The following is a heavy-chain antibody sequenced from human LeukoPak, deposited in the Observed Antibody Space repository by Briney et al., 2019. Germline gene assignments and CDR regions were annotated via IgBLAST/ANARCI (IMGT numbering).Heavy chain of an antibody. V-gene: IGHV4-31*03. J-gene: IGHJ5*02. CDR1: GGSISSGGYY. D-gene: IGHD3-3*01. CDR2: IYNSGST. Sequence: SETLSLTCTVSGGSISSGGYYWSWIRQLPGKGLEWIGYIYNSGSTDYNPSLKSRLTISVDTSKNQFSLKLSSVTAADTAVYYCARDRRVTIFGVVTHRWFDPWGQGTLVTVSS. CDR3: ARDRRVTIFGVVTHRWFDP.